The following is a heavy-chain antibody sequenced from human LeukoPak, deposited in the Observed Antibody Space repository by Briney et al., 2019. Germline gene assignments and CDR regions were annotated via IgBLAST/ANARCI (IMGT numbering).Heavy chain of an antibody. CDR3: ARDPLRGYFDY. J-gene: IGHJ4*02. Sequence: GGSLRLSCAASGFTFSSYSMNWFRQAPGKGLEWVSSISSSSSYIYYADSVKGRFTISRDNAKNSLYLQMNSLRAEDTAVYYCARDPLRGYFDYWGQGTLVTVSS. V-gene: IGHV3-21*01. D-gene: IGHD3-9*01. CDR2: ISSSSSYI. CDR1: GFTFSSYS.